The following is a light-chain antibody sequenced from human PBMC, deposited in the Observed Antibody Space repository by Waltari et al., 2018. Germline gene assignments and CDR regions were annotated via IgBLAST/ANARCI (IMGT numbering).Light chain of an antibody. CDR1: SLPKLY. J-gene: IGLJ2*01. CDR3: QSADTNFANHVV. Sequence: SYDLTQPPSVSVSPGQTARITCSGDSLPKLYSYWYQQKPGQAPVLLIYKDRGRPSGIPERFSGSSSGTTATLTISGVQAEDEADYYCQSADTNFANHVVFGGGTQLTVL. CDR2: KDR. V-gene: IGLV3-25*03.